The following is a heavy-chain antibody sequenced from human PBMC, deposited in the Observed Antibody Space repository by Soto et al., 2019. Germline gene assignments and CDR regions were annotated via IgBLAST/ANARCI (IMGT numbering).Heavy chain of an antibody. D-gene: IGHD2-2*03. CDR1: GFQFGSYS. CDR3: ARLDSYWYFDL. V-gene: IGHV3-48*01. Sequence: EVQVEESGGGLVQPGGSLRLACAASGFQFGSYSMNWVRQAPGKGLEWVSYISSSSSTVYYADSVKGRFTMSRDNAKKSLYLQMNSLRAEDTAVYYCARLDSYWYFDLWGRGTLVTVSS. J-gene: IGHJ2*01. CDR2: ISSSSSTV.